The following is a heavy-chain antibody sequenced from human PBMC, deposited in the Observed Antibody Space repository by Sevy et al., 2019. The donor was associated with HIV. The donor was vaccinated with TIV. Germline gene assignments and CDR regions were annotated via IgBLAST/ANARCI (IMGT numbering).Heavy chain of an antibody. CDR1: GFTFSSYW. CDR3: ARFALLWFGEFHAFAI. D-gene: IGHD3-10*01. CDR2: IKQDGSEK. J-gene: IGHJ3*02. V-gene: IGHV3-7*01. Sequence: GSLRLSCAASGFTFSSYWMSWVRQAPGKGLEWVANIKQDGSEKYYVDSVKGRFTISRDNAKNSLYLQMNSLRAEDTAVYYCARFALLWFGEFHAFAIWGQGTMVTVSS.